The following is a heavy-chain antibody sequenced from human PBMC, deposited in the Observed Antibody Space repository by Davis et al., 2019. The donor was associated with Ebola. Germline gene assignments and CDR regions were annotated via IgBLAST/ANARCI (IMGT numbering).Heavy chain of an antibody. J-gene: IGHJ6*02. CDR3: ARGDFYYGVDV. CDR2: ISGSSLST. Sequence: PGGSLRLSCAASGFTFSNNAMSWVRQAPGKGLEWVSTISGSSLSTYYADSVKGRFTISRDSSKNTVYLQMNNLRAEDTAVYYCARGDFYYGVDVWGQGTTVTVSS. CDR1: GFTFSNNA. V-gene: IGHV3-23*01.